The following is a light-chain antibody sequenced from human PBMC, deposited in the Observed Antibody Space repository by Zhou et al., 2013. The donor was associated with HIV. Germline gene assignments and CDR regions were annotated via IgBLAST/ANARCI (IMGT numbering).Light chain of an antibody. Sequence: EIVLTQSPATLSLSPGERATLSCRASQSVTYYLAWYQQRPGQAPRLLIYDTSNRATGIPARFSGSGSGTDFTLTISSLQSEDFAVYYCQQYNNWPLTFGGGTKVEIK. CDR3: QQYNNWPLT. J-gene: IGKJ4*01. CDR1: QSVTYY. CDR2: DTS. V-gene: IGKV3-11*01.